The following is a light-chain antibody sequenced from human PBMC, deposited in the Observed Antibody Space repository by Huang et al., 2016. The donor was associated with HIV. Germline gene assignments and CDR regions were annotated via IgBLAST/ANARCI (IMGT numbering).Light chain of an antibody. CDR1: QSISRY. Sequence: DTQMTQSPSSLYECVGDKVTITCRASQSISRYLNWYKQQLGKAPKLLSYTTSSLESGVPSRFSGSGSGTHFTLTIRSLQPEDFAIYYCQQTYSTPTFGGGTKVEIK. J-gene: IGKJ4*01. V-gene: IGKV1-39*01. CDR2: TTS. CDR3: QQTYSTPT.